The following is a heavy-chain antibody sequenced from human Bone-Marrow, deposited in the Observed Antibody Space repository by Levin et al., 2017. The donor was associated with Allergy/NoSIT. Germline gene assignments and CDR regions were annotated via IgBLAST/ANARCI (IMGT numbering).Heavy chain of an antibody. D-gene: IGHD4-23*01. Sequence: GESLKISCQASGYSFTSYWFGWVRQRPGKGLEWRGLIFPSDSDTRVSPSFQGQIIMSVDKSISPAYLQWSSLKASDSAMYYCARRDSDGSNSFDYWGQGTLVTVSS. CDR3: ARRDSDGSNSFDY. CDR1: GYSFTSYW. CDR2: IFPSDSDT. V-gene: IGHV5-51*01. J-gene: IGHJ4*02.